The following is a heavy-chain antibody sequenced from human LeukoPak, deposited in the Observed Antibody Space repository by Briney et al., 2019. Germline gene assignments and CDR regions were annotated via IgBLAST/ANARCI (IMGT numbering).Heavy chain of an antibody. CDR2: IYYSGST. CDR1: GGSTSSYY. CDR3: ATSPIQLWLPFDY. Sequence: SETLSLXCTVSGGSTSSYYWSWIRQPPGKGLESIGYIYYSGSTNYNPSLKSRVTISVDTSKNQFSLKLSSVTTADTAVYYCATSPIQLWLPFDYWGQGTLVTVSS. J-gene: IGHJ4*02. D-gene: IGHD5-18*01. V-gene: IGHV4-59*01.